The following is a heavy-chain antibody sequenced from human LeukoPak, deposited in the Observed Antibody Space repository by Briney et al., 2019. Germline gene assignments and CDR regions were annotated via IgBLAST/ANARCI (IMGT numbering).Heavy chain of an antibody. CDR2: ISSDNGNT. CDR1: GYTINSIG. CDR3: ASVAKGRYFFYYMDV. J-gene: IGHJ6*03. D-gene: IGHD2-15*01. Sequence: GASVKVSCQASGYTINSIGISWVRQAPGQGLEWIGWISSDNGNTKYVDRLQGRVTMTTDRSTTTAYMELRSLRADDTAVYFCASVAKGRYFFYYMDVWGKGTTVTVSS. V-gene: IGHV1-18*01.